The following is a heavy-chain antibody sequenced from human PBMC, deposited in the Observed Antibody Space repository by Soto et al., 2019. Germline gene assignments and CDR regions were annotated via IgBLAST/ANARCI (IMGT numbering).Heavy chain of an antibody. CDR2: ISGSGGST. D-gene: IGHD2-21*01. J-gene: IGHJ3*02. Sequence: EVQLLESGGGLVQPGGSLRLSCAASGFTFSSYAMSWVRQAPGKGLEWVSAISGSGGSTYYADSVKGRFTISRDNSKNTLYLQMNSLSAEDTAVYYCAKSLLWWEDAFDIWGQGTMVTVSS. V-gene: IGHV3-23*01. CDR1: GFTFSSYA. CDR3: AKSLLWWEDAFDI.